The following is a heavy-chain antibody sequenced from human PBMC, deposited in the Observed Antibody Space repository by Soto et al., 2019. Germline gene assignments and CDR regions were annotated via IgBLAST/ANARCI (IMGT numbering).Heavy chain of an antibody. V-gene: IGHV2-70*13. CDR2: IERDDDDK. CDR3: ARSIRGPRRFNGMDV. J-gene: IGHJ6*02. Sequence: SGPTLVNPTETLTLTCTFSGFSLPSPGLCLSWIRQSPGKALDWLALIERDDDDKYYSTSLKTRLTSSKDTRKHQVVLTMANMEPADTATYYCARSIRGPRRFNGMDVWGQGTTVTVSS. CDR1: GFSLPSPGLC. D-gene: IGHD1-20*01.